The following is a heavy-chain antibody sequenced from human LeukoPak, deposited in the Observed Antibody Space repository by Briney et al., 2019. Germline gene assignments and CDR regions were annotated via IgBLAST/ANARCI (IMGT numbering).Heavy chain of an antibody. D-gene: IGHD3-22*01. CDR2: ISSSGSYI. V-gene: IGHV3-21*01. J-gene: IGHJ4*02. CDR3: ARVFYDSSARGNHFDY. CDR1: GFTFRSYS. Sequence: GGSLRLSCAASGFTFRSYSMNWVRQAPGKGLEWVSSISSSGSYIYYADSVKGRFAISRDNAKNSLYLQVNSLRAEDTAVYYCARVFYDSSARGNHFDYWGQGTLVTVSS.